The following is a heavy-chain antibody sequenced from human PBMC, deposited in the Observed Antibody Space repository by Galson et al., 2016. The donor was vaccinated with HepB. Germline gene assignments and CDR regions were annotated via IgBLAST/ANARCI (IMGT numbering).Heavy chain of an antibody. V-gene: IGHV3-7*01. CDR3: VREPREGAYYFDY. CDR1: GFSFSSYW. D-gene: IGHD5-24*01. J-gene: IGHJ4*02. Sequence: SLRLSCAASGFSFSSYWMTWVRQAPGKGLEWVANIQEDGSQKYHVDSVKDRFTISRDNAKDSLYPQTNTLSADDTAIHYGVREPREGAYYFDYWGQGTLVTVSS. CDR2: IQEDGSQK.